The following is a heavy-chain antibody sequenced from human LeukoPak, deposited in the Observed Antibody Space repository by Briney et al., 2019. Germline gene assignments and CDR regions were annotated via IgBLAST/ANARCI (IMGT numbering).Heavy chain of an antibody. CDR3: ARDLSAAFDF. Sequence: GTSLRLSCAASGFPFSSYGMHWVRQAPGKGLEWVARLVYDARSDYANSVKGRFSISRDDSKNALFLDMSNLRVEDTALYYCARDLSAAFDFWGQGVLVTVSS. J-gene: IGHJ4*02. V-gene: IGHV3-33*01. CDR2: LVYDARS. CDR1: GFPFSSYG. D-gene: IGHD6-19*01.